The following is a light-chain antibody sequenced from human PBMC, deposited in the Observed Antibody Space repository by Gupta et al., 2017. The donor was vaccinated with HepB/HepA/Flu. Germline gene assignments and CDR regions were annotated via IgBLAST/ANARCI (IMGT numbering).Light chain of an antibody. V-gene: IGLV1-47*01. CDR3: ANWDGSRGV. Sequence: QSVLTQPPSASGTPGQKVNISCSGNPSNIGSNYVFWYQQFAGMAPRLLIYDNNQRPSGVPERFSGAKSGTSASLAIRGLRSEDEADYYCANWDGSRGVFGGGTRVTVL. CDR1: PSNIGSNY. J-gene: IGLJ3*02. CDR2: DNN.